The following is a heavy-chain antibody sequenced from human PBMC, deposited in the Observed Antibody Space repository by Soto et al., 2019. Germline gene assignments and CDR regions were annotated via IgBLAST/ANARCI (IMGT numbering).Heavy chain of an antibody. CDR1: GGSISNHY. Sequence: QVQLQESGPGLVKPSETLSLTCTVSGGSISNHYWSWIRQPPGKGLEWIGYIYYNGNTNYNPSLKSRVTMSVDTSKNQISLTLSSVTAADPAVYYCTRANWYSEYWGQGTLVTVSS. CDR3: TRANWYSEY. CDR2: IYYNGNT. J-gene: IGHJ4*02. V-gene: IGHV4-59*11. D-gene: IGHD7-27*01.